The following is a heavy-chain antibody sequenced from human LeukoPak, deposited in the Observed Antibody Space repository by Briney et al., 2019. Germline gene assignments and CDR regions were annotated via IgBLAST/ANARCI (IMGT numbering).Heavy chain of an antibody. CDR1: GFTFSNYA. J-gene: IGHJ4*02. D-gene: IGHD2-8*01. CDR3: AKDTSIGRYCTNGVCSPFDY. CDR2: ISDTGATT. V-gene: IGHV3-23*01. Sequence: GGSLRLSCAASGFTFSNYAMSWVRQAPGKGLERVSAISDTGATTYDADSVKGRFTISRDNSRSTLYLQMNSLRAEDTALYYCAKDTSIGRYCTNGVCSPFDYWGQGTLVTVSS.